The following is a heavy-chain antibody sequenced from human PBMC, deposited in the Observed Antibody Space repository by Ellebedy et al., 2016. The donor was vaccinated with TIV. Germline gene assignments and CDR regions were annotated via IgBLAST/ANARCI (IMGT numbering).Heavy chain of an antibody. V-gene: IGHV3-23*01. CDR2: ISSSGVST. J-gene: IGHJ4*02. D-gene: IGHD3-22*01. CDR3: AKLDSSGYYYGRFDY. CDR1: GFTFRNFA. Sequence: GESLKISCAASGFTFRNFAMTWVRQAPGRGLEWVSSISSSGVSTDYADSVRGRVTISRDNSKSTLYLQMNSLRADDTALYYCAKLDSSGYYYGRFDYWGQGTPVTVSS.